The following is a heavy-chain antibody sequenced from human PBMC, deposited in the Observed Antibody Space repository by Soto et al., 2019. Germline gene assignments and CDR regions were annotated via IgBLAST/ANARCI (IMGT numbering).Heavy chain of an antibody. Sequence: DGSLRLSCAASGFTFSNAWISWVSKSPGKGLEWVGSIKSKTDGGTTDYAAPVKGRFTSSRDESKNTLYLQINSLKTEDTAVYYCTTDGYYDSLTGQVDYWGQGTLFTVSS. CDR1: GFTFSNAW. V-gene: IGHV3-15*01. CDR2: IKSKTDGGTT. D-gene: IGHD3-9*01. J-gene: IGHJ4*02. CDR3: TTDGYYDSLTGQVDY.